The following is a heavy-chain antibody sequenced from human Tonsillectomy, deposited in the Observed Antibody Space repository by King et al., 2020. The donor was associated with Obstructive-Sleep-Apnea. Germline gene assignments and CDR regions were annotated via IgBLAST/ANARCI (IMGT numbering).Heavy chain of an antibody. J-gene: IGHJ4*02. CDR1: GFTFIDYY. CDR3: ARGNYGEDY. Sequence: QLVQSGGGLVKPGGSLRLSCAASGFTFIDYYMTWIRQAPGKGLEWVSYITGSVDTINYADSVKCRFTISRDNAKNSRYLQMNSLRAEDTAVYSCARGNYGEDYWGQGTLVTVSS. V-gene: IGHV3-11*01. D-gene: IGHD4-17*01. CDR2: ITGSVDTI.